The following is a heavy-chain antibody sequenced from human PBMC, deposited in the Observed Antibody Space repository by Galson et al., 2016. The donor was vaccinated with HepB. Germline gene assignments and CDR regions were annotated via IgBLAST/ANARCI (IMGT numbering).Heavy chain of an antibody. D-gene: IGHD3-9*01. V-gene: IGHV2-5*01. CDR1: GFSLSTSGVG. J-gene: IGHJ5*02. Sequence: PALVKPTQTLTLTCTFSGFSLSTSGVGVGWIRQSPGKALEWLALIYWNDDKRYSPSLKSRLTITKDTSKNLVVLTMTNMDPVDTATYFSSHRRNEILTGYYSPGWFDPWGPGTLVTGSS. CDR3: SHRRNEILTGYYSPGWFDP. CDR2: IYWNDDK.